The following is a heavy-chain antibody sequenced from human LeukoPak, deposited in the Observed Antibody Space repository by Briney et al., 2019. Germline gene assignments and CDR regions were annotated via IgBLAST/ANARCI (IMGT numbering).Heavy chain of an antibody. V-gene: IGHV4-61*02. CDR3: ASLYCSSTSCLMGY. J-gene: IGHJ4*02. Sequence: SETLSLTCTVSGGSISSGSYYWSWIRQPAGKGLEWIGRIYTSGSTNYNPSLKSRVTISVDTSKNQFSLKLSSVTAADTAVYYCASLYCSSTSCLMGYWGQGTLVTVSS. CDR1: GGSISSGSYY. D-gene: IGHD2-2*01. CDR2: IYTSGST.